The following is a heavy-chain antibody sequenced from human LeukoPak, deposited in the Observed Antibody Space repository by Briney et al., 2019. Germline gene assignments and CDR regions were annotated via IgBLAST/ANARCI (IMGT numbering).Heavy chain of an antibody. CDR3: ARVHCSGGSCYSRLAPAAGYRYYFDY. CDR2: MNPNSGNT. J-gene: IGHJ4*02. Sequence: ASLKVSCKASGYTFTSYDINCVRQATGQGLEWMGWMNPNSGNTGYAQKFQGRVTMTRNTSISTAYMELSSLRSEDTAVYYCARVHCSGGSCYSRLAPAAGYRYYFDYWGQGTLVTVSS. CDR1: GYTFTSYD. D-gene: IGHD2-15*01. V-gene: IGHV1-8*01.